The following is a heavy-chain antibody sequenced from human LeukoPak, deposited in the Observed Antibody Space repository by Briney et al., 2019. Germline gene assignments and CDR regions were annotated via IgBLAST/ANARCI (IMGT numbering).Heavy chain of an antibody. Sequence: SETLSLTCAVYGGSFSGYYWSWLRQPPGKGLEWIGEINHSGSTNYNPSLKSRVTISVDTSKNQFSLKLSSVPAADTAVYYCARGPDYYDSSGYSDYFDYWGQGTLVTVSS. J-gene: IGHJ4*02. CDR3: ARGPDYYDSSGYSDYFDY. CDR1: GGSFSGYY. D-gene: IGHD3-22*01. V-gene: IGHV4-34*01. CDR2: INHSGST.